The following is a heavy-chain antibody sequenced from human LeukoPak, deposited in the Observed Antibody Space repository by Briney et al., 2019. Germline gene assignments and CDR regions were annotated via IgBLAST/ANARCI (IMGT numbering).Heavy chain of an antibody. V-gene: IGHV4-59*01. J-gene: IGHJ4*02. CDR3: ARVGSRIAQYYFDY. CDR1: GGSISSYY. Sequence: SETLSLTCTVSGGSISSYYWSWIRQPPGKGLEWIGYIYYSGSTNYNPSLKCRVTISVDTSKNQFSLKLSSVTAADTAVYYCARVGSRIAQYYFDYWGQGTLVTVSS. CDR2: IYYSGST. D-gene: IGHD6-13*01.